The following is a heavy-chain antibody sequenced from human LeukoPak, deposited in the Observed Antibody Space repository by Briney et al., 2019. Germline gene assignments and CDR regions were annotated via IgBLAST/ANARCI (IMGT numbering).Heavy chain of an antibody. D-gene: IGHD1-26*01. CDR1: GFTFSSYS. J-gene: IGHJ4*02. CDR2: ISSSSSTI. Sequence: GGSLRLSCAASGFTFSSYSMNWVRQAPGKGLEWVSYISSSSSTIYYADSVKGRFTISRDNAKNSLYLQMNSLRAEDTAVYYCAREPSGSGGSRNLDYWGQGTLVTVSS. CDR3: AREPSGSGGSRNLDY. V-gene: IGHV3-48*01.